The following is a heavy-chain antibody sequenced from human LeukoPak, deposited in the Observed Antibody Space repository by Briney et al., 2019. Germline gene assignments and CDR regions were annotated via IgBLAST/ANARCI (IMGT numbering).Heavy chain of an antibody. D-gene: IGHD3-10*01. CDR1: GFTFSNAW. CDR2: IKSKTDGGTT. J-gene: IGHJ6*03. V-gene: IGHV3-15*01. Sequence: KPGGSLRLSCAASGFTFSNAWMSWVRQAPGKGLEWVGRIKSKTDGGTTDYAAPVKGRFTISRDDSKNALFLQMDSLKSDDTAMYYCTTEFKELGSFFYFYYMDVWGTGTTVTIS. CDR3: TTEFKELGSFFYFYYMDV.